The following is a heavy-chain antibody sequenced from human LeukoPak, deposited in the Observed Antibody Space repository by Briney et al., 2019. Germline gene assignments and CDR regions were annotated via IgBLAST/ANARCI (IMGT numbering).Heavy chain of an antibody. CDR1: GGSISSYY. Sequence: PSETLSLTCTVSGGSISSYYWSWIRQPAGKGLEWIGRIYTSGSTNYNPSLKSRVTMSVDTSKNQFSLKLSSVTAADTAVYYCARDADSSSWYSFGMDVWGQGTTVTVSS. V-gene: IGHV4-4*07. D-gene: IGHD6-13*01. J-gene: IGHJ6*02. CDR2: IYTSGST. CDR3: ARDADSSSWYSFGMDV.